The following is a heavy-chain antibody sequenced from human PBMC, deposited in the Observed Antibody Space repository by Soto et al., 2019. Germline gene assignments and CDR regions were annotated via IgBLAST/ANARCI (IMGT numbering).Heavy chain of an antibody. D-gene: IGHD1-26*01. CDR1: GGSFSGNY. CDR2: IDHSGST. CDR3: ARRWGGGYPYYFDY. J-gene: IGHJ4*02. V-gene: IGHV4-34*01. Sequence: QVQLQQWGAGLLTPSETLSLTCAVYGGSFSGNYWSWIRQPPGTGLEWIGEIDHSGSTNYNPTLKSRVTISVDTSRNQFSLKLSSGTAADTAVYYCARRWGGGYPYYFDYWGQGTLVTVSS.